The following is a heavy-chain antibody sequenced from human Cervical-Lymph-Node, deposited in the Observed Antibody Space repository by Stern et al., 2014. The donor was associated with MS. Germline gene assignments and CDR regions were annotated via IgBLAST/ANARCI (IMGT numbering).Heavy chain of an antibody. J-gene: IGHJ4*02. CDR3: ARGGRGVGLEY. CDR2: VSYDGTQR. Sequence: HLEQFGGGVVQPGRYLSLSCVASGFSFSTYAMHWVRQAPGKGLEWVAFVSYDGTQRNSTDSVKARFTISRDNAKNTLYLHMNSLRDEDTAVYFCARGGRGVGLEYWGQGALVTVSS. V-gene: IGHV3-30-3*01. CDR1: GFSFSTYA. D-gene: IGHD3-10*01.